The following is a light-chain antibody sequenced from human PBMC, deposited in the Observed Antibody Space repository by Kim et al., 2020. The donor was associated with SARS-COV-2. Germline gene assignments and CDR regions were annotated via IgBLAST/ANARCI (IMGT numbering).Light chain of an antibody. V-gene: IGLV4-69*01. CDR2: LNSDGSH. CDR1: RGHSSYA. CDR3: QTWGTVV. J-gene: IGLJ2*01. Sequence: LGASVKLTCTRSRGHSSYAIAWQQQQSEKGPRYLMKLNSDGSHSKGDGIPDRFSGSSSGAERYLTISSLQSEDEADYYCQTWGTVVFGGGTQLTVL.